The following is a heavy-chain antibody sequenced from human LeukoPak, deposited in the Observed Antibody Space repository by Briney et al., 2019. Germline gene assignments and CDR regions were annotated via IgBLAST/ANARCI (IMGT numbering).Heavy chain of an antibody. J-gene: IGHJ4*02. CDR3: TRDRGTVDIGDPYYFDY. CDR1: GFTFGDYA. D-gene: IGHD2-8*02. V-gene: IGHV3-49*03. CDR2: IRSKAYGGTT. Sequence: GGSLRLSCTASGFTFGDYAMSWFRQAPGKGLEWVGFIRSKAYGGTTEYAASVKGRFTISRDDSKSIAYLQMNSLKTEDTAVYYCTRDRGTVDIGDPYYFDYWGQGTLVTVSS.